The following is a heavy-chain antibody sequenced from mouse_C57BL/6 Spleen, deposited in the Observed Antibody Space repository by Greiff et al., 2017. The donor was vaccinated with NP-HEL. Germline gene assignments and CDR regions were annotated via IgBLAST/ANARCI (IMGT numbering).Heavy chain of an antibody. D-gene: IGHD1-1*01. CDR3: ARDDYGSPFFDY. Sequence: EVKLMESGAELVKPGASVKLSCTASGFNIKDYYMHWVKQRTEQGLEWIGRIDSEDGETKYAPKFQGKATITADTSSNTAYLQLSSLTSEDTAVYYCARDDYGSPFFDYWGQGTTLTVSS. CDR2: IDSEDGET. V-gene: IGHV14-2*01. CDR1: GFNIKDYY. J-gene: IGHJ2*01.